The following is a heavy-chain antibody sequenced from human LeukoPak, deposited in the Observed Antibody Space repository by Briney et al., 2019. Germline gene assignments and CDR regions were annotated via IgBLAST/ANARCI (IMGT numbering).Heavy chain of an antibody. D-gene: IGHD6-19*01. CDR2: ISAYNGNT. V-gene: IGHV1-18*01. CDR1: GYTFTSYG. J-gene: IGHJ5*02. Sequence: ASVKVSCKASGYTFTSYGISWVRQAPGQGLEWMGWISAYNGNTNYAQKLQGRVTMTTDTSTSTAYMELRSLRSDDTAVYYCARNPSGDGWYDRWFDPWGQGTLVTVSS. CDR3: ARNPSGDGWYDRWFDP.